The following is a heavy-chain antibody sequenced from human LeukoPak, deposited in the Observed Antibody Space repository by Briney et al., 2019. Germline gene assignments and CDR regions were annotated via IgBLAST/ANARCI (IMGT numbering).Heavy chain of an antibody. CDR3: ARFQSGAAYKSGYYLDY. D-gene: IGHD3-3*01. Sequence: SETLSLTCTVSGGSISSSTYYWGWIRQPPGKGLEWIGSIYYSGSTYYNPSLKSRVTISVDTSKNQFSLKLSSVTAADTAMYYCARFQSGAAYKSGYYLDYWGQGTLVTVSS. CDR1: GGSISSSTYY. J-gene: IGHJ4*02. V-gene: IGHV4-39*07. CDR2: IYYSGST.